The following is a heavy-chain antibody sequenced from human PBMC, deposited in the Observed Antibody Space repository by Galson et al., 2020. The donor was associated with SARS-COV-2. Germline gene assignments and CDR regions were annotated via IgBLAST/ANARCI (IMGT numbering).Heavy chain of an antibody. CDR3: ATFPTTVTTGLAYNWFDP. CDR1: GFTFSSYG. V-gene: IGHV3-30*03. D-gene: IGHD4-17*01. J-gene: IGHJ5*02. Sequence: GESLKISCAASGFTFSSYGMHWVRQAPGKGLERVAVISYDGSNKYYADSVKGRFTISRDNSKNTLYLQMNSLRAEDTAVYYCATFPTTVTTGLAYNWFDPWGQGTLVTVSS. CDR2: ISYDGSNK.